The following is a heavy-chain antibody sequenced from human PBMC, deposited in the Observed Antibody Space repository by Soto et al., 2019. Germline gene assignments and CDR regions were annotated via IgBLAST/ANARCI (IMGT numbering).Heavy chain of an antibody. J-gene: IGHJ3*02. Sequence: GGSLRLSCAASGFTFSSYSMNWVRQAPGKGLEWVSYISSSSSTIYYADSVKGRFTISRDNAKNSLYLQMNSLRDEDTAVYYCARDRATMIVVVNAFDIWGQGTMVTVSS. D-gene: IGHD3-22*01. V-gene: IGHV3-48*02. CDR3: ARDRATMIVVVNAFDI. CDR1: GFTFSSYS. CDR2: ISSSSSTI.